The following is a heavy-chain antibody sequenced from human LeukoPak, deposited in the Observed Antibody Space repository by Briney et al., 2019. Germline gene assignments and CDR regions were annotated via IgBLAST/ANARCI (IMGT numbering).Heavy chain of an antibody. Sequence: NPSETLSLTCTVSGGSISSYYWSWIRQTAGKGVEWIGRIYTSGSTNYNPSLTSRVTMSVDTSKNQFSLKLSSVTAADTAVYYCARVWSGYSNFDYWGQGTLVTVSS. CDR3: ARVWSGYSNFDY. CDR1: GGSISSYY. CDR2: IYTSGST. V-gene: IGHV4-4*07. D-gene: IGHD3-3*01. J-gene: IGHJ4*02.